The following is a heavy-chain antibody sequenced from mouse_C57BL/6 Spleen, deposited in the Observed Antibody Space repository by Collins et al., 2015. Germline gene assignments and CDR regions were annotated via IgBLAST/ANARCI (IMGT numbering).Heavy chain of an antibody. V-gene: IGHV3-2*02. J-gene: IGHJ2*01. CDR3: ASYYGSSYFDY. Sequence: SYNPSLKSRISITRDTSKNQFFLQLNSVTTEDTATYYCASYYGSSYFDYWGQGTTLTVSS. D-gene: IGHD1-1*01.